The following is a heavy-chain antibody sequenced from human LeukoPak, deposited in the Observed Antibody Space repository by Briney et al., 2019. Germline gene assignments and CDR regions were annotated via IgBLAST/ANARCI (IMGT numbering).Heavy chain of an antibody. CDR3: AKSLVGTLRGFDL. D-gene: IGHD1-1*01. Sequence: GGSLRLSCAASGFTFSSYAMSWVRQAPGKGLEWISTVSGNGGSTYYADSVKGRFTISRDNSKNTLYLQMNSLRAEDTAVYYCAKSLVGTLRGFDLGGEGIRVSVSS. J-gene: IGHJ5*02. CDR1: GFTFSSYA. V-gene: IGHV3-23*01. CDR2: VSGNGGST.